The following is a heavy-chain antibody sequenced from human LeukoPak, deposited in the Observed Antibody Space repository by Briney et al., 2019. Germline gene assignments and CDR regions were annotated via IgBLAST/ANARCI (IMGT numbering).Heavy chain of an antibody. V-gene: IGHV3-21*06. CDR2: ISGSSRYT. J-gene: IGHJ4*02. CDR1: GFTFSSYS. D-gene: IGHD1-26*01. Sequence: EPGGSLRLSCATSGFTFSSYSMDWVRQAPGKGLEWVSSISGSSRYTYYADSLKDRFTISRDIAKNSLYLQMNSLRAEDTALYYCARVARVGIGGFYFDYWGQGTLVTVSS. CDR3: ARVARVGIGGFYFDY.